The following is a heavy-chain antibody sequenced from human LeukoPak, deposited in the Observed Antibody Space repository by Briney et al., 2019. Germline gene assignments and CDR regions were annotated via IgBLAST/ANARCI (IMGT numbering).Heavy chain of an antibody. J-gene: IGHJ4*02. D-gene: IGHD3-22*01. Sequence: GESLKISCKGSGYIFTNYWIAWVRQMPGKGLKWMGIIYPDDSGTRYSPSFQGQVTISADKSISTAYLQWSSLKASDTAMYYCARRSYYDSGGYYYDFWGQGTLVTVSS. CDR2: IYPDDSGT. CDR3: ARRSYYDSGGYYYDF. CDR1: GYIFTNYW. V-gene: IGHV5-51*01.